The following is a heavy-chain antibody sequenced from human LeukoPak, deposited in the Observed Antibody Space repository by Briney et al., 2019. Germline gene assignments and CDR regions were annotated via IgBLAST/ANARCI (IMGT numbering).Heavy chain of an antibody. D-gene: IGHD2-21*01. CDR1: GDSVSANSVA. V-gene: IGHV6-1*01. Sequence: SQTLSLTCAISGDSVSANSVAWNWIRQSPSRGLEWLGRTYYRSKLYNDYAVSVKSRITINPDTSKNQFSLQLNSVTPEDTAVYYCARGRIAYYGMDVWGQGTTVTVSS. J-gene: IGHJ6*02. CDR2: TYYRSKLYN. CDR3: ARGRIAYYGMDV.